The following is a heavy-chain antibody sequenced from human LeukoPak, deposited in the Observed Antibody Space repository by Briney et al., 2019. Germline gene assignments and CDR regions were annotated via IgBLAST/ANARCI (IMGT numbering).Heavy chain of an antibody. D-gene: IGHD6-19*01. CDR1: GYTFTSYY. J-gene: IGHJ5*02. CDR2: INPSGGST. Sequence: ASVKVSCKASGYTFTSYYMHWVRQAPGQGLEWMGIINPSGGSTSYAQKFQSRVTMTRDTSTSTVYMELSSLRSEDTAVYYCARGAGAAVAYNWFDPWGQGTLVTVSS. CDR3: ARGAGAAVAYNWFDP. V-gene: IGHV1-46*01.